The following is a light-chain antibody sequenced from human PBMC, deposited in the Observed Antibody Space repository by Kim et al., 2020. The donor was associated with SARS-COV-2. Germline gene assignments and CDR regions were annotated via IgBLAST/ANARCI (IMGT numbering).Light chain of an antibody. V-gene: IGKV3-15*01. CDR2: GAS. J-gene: IGKJ5*01. CDR3: QQYTNWPIT. Sequence: VSPGERATLSCRASQTVSSNLAWYQQKPGQAPRLLIYGASTTATGIPARFSGSGSGTEFTLTISSLQSEDFAVYYCQQYTNWPITFGQGTRLEIK. CDR1: QTVSSN.